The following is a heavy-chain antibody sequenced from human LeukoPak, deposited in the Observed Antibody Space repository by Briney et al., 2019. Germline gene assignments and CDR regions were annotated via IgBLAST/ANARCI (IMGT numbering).Heavy chain of an antibody. CDR2: IIPIFGTA. CDR3: AREGAGITMIVVVSYFDY. Sequence: ASVKVSCKASGGTFSSYAISWVRQAPGQGLEWMGRIIPIFGTANYAQKFQGRVTITTDESTSTAYMELSSLRSEDTAVYYCAREGAGITMIVVVSYFDYWGQGTLVTVSS. CDR1: GGTFSSYA. D-gene: IGHD3-22*01. V-gene: IGHV1-69*05. J-gene: IGHJ4*02.